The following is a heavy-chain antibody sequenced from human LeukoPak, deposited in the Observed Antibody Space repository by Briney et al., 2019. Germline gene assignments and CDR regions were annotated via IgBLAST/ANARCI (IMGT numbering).Heavy chain of an antibody. Sequence: SETLSLNCTVSGGSISSSSYYWGWIRQPPGKGLEWSGSIYYSGSTHYNPSLKSRVTISVDTSKNQFSLKLSSVTAADPAVYYCARQYRYSYNGYWGQGTLVTVSS. D-gene: IGHD5-18*01. CDR3: ARQYRYSYNGY. J-gene: IGHJ4*02. CDR2: IYYSGST. CDR1: GGSISSSSYY. V-gene: IGHV4-39*01.